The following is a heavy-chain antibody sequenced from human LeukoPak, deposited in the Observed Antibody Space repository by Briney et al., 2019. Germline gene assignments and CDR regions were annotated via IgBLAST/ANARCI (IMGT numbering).Heavy chain of an antibody. D-gene: IGHD2-21*02. J-gene: IGHJ5*02. CDR3: AREAPIIVVVTAIPDWFDP. V-gene: IGHV4-39*02. Sequence: SETLSLTCTVSGGSISSSSYYWGWIRQPPGKGLEWIGRIYYSGRTYYNPSLKIRVTISVDTSKNQFSLKLSSVTAADTAVYYCAREAPIIVVVTAIPDWFDPWGQGTLVTVSS. CDR1: GGSISSSSYY. CDR2: IYYSGRT.